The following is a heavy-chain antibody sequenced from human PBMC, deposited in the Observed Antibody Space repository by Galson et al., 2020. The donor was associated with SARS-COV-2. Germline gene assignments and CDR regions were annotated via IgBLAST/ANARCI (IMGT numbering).Heavy chain of an antibody. CDR1: GFPFHSFA. CDR3: AKVRSTYSYDRNDAFDI. Sequence: GGSLRLSCAASGFPFHSFAMHWVRQGPGKGLEWVAGITWDTNNKNYANSVRGRFTISRDNSKSSLYLQMNTLRTEDTAFYYCAKVRSTYSYDRNDAFDIWGQGTVVTVSS. J-gene: IGHJ3*02. CDR2: ITWDTNNK. D-gene: IGHD3-16*01. V-gene: IGHV3-43*02.